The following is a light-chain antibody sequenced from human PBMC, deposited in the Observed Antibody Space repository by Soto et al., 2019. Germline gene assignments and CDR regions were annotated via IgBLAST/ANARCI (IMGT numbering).Light chain of an antibody. V-gene: IGKV3-15*01. CDR3: QQYYMWPPV. CDR2: GAS. Sequence: VLTQSPATMSESPASLATPFCRASQSVSTNLAWYQQKPGQAPRLLMHGASTRATGIPARFSGSGSGTEFTLTISSLQSEDFAIYYCQQYYMWPPVFGQGTKVDIK. J-gene: IGKJ1*01. CDR1: QSVSTN.